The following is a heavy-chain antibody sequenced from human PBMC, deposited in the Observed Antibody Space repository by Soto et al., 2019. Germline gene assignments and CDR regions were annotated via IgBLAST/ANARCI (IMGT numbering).Heavy chain of an antibody. D-gene: IGHD3-22*01. CDR1: GFDFTDHY. J-gene: IGHJ6*02. V-gene: IGHV1-46*01. Sequence: ASVKVSCKASGFDFTDHYIHWVRQAPGQGLEWMGIISPDGGSTRYSQKFQGRVTMTRDTSTSTVYMELSSLRSEDTAVYYCARDSDYYDSSGYRKTYGMDVWGQGTTVTVSS. CDR2: ISPDGGST. CDR3: ARDSDYYDSSGYRKTYGMDV.